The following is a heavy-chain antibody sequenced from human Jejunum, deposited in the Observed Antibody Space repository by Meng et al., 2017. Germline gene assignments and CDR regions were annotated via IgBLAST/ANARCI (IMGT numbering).Heavy chain of an antibody. D-gene: IGHD2-2*01. CDR3: ASNTDCTSTSCYAY. Sequence: QVQLVQSGAEVKKPGASVKVSCKASGYSFTGYYMHWARQAPGQGLEWLGRINTYSGDTNYAQKFQGRVTMTRDTSISTAYMELSSLSSDDTALYYCASNTDCTSTSCYAYWGQGTLVTVSS. V-gene: IGHV1-2*06. J-gene: IGHJ4*02. CDR1: GYSFTGYY. CDR2: INTYSGDT.